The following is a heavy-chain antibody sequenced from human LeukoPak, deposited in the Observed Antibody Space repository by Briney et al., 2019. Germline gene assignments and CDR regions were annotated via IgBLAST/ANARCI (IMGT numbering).Heavy chain of an antibody. V-gene: IGHV7-4-1*02. D-gene: IGHD6-19*01. J-gene: IGHJ6*02. Sequence: GASVKVSCKASGYTFTSYAMNWVRQAPGQGLEWMGWLNTNTGNPTYAQGFTGRFVFSLDTSVSTAYLQISSLKAEDTAVYYCARDFWVAGTHYYYYYGMDVWGQGTTVTVSS. CDR2: LNTNTGNP. CDR3: ARDFWVAGTHYYYYYGMDV. CDR1: GYTFTSYA.